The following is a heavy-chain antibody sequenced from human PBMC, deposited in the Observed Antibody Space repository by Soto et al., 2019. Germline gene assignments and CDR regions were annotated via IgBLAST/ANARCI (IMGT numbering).Heavy chain of an antibody. J-gene: IGHJ5*02. V-gene: IGHV4-30-4*01. Sequence: SETLSLTCTVSGGSISSGDYYWSWIRQPPGKGLEWIGYIYYSGSTYYNPSLKSRVTISVDTSKNQFSLKLSSVTAADTAVYYCAREKYASSGRNWFDPWGQGTLVTVSS. CDR2: IYYSGST. CDR1: GGSISSGDYY. D-gene: IGHD3-22*01. CDR3: AREKYASSGRNWFDP.